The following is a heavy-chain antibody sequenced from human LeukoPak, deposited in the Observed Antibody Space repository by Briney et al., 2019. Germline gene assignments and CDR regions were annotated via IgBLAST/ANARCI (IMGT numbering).Heavy chain of an antibody. Sequence: ETLSLTCTVSGGSISSYYWSWIRQPPGKGLEWIGEINHSGSTNYNPSLKSRVTISVDTSKNQFSLKLSSVTAADTAVYYCASYTSAAGNRNWFDPWGQGTLVTVSS. CDR3: ASYTSAAGNRNWFDP. CDR2: INHSGST. J-gene: IGHJ5*02. CDR1: GGSISSYY. V-gene: IGHV4-34*01. D-gene: IGHD6-13*01.